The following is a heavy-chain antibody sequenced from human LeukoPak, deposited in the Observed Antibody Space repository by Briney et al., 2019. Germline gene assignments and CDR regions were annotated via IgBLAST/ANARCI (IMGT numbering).Heavy chain of an antibody. CDR3: AREDDWNYEDY. CDR1: GFTFRNYW. V-gene: IGHV3-7*01. Sequence: GGSLRLSCAASGFTFRNYWMSWVRQAPGKGLEWVANIKQDGSEKYYVNSVKGRFTISRDNARNSLYLQMNSLRVEDTAIYYCAREDDWNYEDYWGQGTLVTVSS. CDR2: IKQDGSEK. J-gene: IGHJ4*02. D-gene: IGHD1-7*01.